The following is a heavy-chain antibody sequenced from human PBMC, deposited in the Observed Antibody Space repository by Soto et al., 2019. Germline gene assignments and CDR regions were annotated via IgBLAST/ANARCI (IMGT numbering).Heavy chain of an antibody. J-gene: IGHJ5*02. V-gene: IGHV4-59*01. CDR3: ARGNTAVAGTHWFDP. D-gene: IGHD6-19*01. Sequence: QVQLQESGPGLVKPSETLSLTCTVSGGSISSYYWTWIRQPPGKGLEWIGYIYYSGSTNYNPSLKSRVTISVDTSKNQFSLKLSSVTAAETAVYYCARGNTAVAGTHWFDPWGQGTLVTVSS. CDR1: GGSISSYY. CDR2: IYYSGST.